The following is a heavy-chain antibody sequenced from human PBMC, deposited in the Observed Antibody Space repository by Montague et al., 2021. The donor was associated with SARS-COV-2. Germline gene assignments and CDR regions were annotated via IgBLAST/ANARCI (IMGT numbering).Heavy chain of an antibody. CDR2: IKSKTDGGTT. D-gene: IGHD1-26*01. J-gene: IGHJ6*02. Sequence: SLRLSCAASGFTFSNAWMSWVRQAPGKGLEWVGRIKSKTDGGTTDYAAPVKGRFTISRDDSKNTLYLQMNSPKTEDTAVYYCTTGAEYSGSYYVYYYGMDVWGQGTTVTVSS. V-gene: IGHV3-15*01. CDR1: GFTFSNAW. CDR3: TTGAEYSGSYYVYYYGMDV.